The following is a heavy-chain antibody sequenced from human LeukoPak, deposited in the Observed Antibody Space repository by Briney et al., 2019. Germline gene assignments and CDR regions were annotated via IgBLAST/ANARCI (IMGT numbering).Heavy chain of an antibody. V-gene: IGHV4-59*01. CDR3: ARVGGYYYYMDV. CDR1: GGSISSYY. Sequence: ASETLSLTCTVSGGSISSYYWSWIRQPPGKGLEWIGYIYYGGSTNYNPSLKSRVTISVDTSKNQFSLKLSSVTAADTAVYYCARVGGYYYYMDVWGKGTTVTVSS. CDR2: IYYGGST. D-gene: IGHD3-16*01. J-gene: IGHJ6*03.